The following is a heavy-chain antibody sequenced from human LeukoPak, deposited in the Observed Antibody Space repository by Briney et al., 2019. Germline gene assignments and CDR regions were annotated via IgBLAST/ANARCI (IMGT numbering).Heavy chain of an antibody. CDR1: GFTFSSYA. CDR3: AKVGRIAAAAYYYMDV. V-gene: IGHV3-23*01. Sequence: PGGSLRLSCAASGFTFSSYAMSWVRQAPGKGLEWVSAISGSGGSTYYAASVKGRFTISRDNSKKTLYLQMNSLSAEDTAVYYCAKVGRIAAAAYYYMDVWGKGTTVTVSS. J-gene: IGHJ6*03. D-gene: IGHD6-13*01. CDR2: ISGSGGST.